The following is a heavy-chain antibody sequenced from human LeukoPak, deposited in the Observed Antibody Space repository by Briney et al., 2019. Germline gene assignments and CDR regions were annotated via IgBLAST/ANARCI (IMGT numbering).Heavy chain of an antibody. V-gene: IGHV3-23*01. D-gene: IGHD3-10*01. CDR2: SGSGGTT. Sequence: GGSLRLSCAASGFTFSSYDMSWVRQAPGKGLEWVSASGSGGTTYYADSAKGRFTISRDNSKNTLYLQMNSLRAEDTAVYYCAKEVWFGELLSPHYFDYWGQGTLVTVSS. CDR1: GFTFSSYD. J-gene: IGHJ4*02. CDR3: AKEVWFGELLSPHYFDY.